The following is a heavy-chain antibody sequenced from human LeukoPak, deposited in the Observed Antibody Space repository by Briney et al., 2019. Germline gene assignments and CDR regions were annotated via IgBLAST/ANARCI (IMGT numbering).Heavy chain of an antibody. CDR1: GFSLSDAW. D-gene: IGHD1/OR15-1a*01. V-gene: IGHV3-7*03. CDR2: IKQDGSGL. CDR3: ARDPGRTGFDY. Sequence: GGSLRLSCAASGFSLSDAWMNWVRQAPGRGLEWVANIKQDGSGLYYVESVKGRFTISRDNAKNSLYLRMTSLRAEDTAVYYCARDPGRTGFDYWGQGTLVTVSS. J-gene: IGHJ4*02.